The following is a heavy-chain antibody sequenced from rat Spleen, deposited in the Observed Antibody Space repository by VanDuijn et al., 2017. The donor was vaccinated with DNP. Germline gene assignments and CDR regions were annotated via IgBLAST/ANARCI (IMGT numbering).Heavy chain of an antibody. CDR2: ITYEGSST. V-gene: IGHV5-22*01. J-gene: IGHJ2*01. D-gene: IGHD1-11*01. Sequence: EVQLVESGGGLVQPGRSLKLSCAASGFTFSDYYMAWVRQAPKKGLEWVSSITYEGSSTYYGDSVKGRFTISRDNARSILYRQMDSLGSEDTATYYCTRHGRRVFDYWGQGVMVTVSS. CDR1: GFTFSDYY. CDR3: TRHGRRVFDY.